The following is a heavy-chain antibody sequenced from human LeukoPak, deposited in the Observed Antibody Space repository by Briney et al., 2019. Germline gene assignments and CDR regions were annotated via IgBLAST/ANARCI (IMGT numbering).Heavy chain of an antibody. CDR1: GGSISSYY. D-gene: IGHD2-2*01. CDR3: ARVRCSSTSCSKDGGWFDP. J-gene: IGHJ5*02. V-gene: IGHV4-59*01. Sequence: SETLSLTCTVSGGSISSYYWSWIRQPPGKGLEWIGYIYYSGSTNYNPSLKSRVTISVDTSKNQFSLTLSSVTAADTAVYYCARVRCSSTSCSKDGGWFDPWGQGTLVTVSS. CDR2: IYYSGST.